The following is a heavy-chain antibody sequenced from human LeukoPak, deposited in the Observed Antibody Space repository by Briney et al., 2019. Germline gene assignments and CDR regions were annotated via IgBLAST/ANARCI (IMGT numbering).Heavy chain of an antibody. CDR2: IKQDGSEE. J-gene: IGHJ6*02. D-gene: IGHD6-6*01. V-gene: IGHV3-7*05. CDR1: GFIFSSYW. CDR3: ARDPYSSTWSYGMDV. Sequence: GGSLRLSCAASGFIFSSYWMSWVRQAPGKGLEWVADIKQDGSEEVYVDSVKGRFTISRDNAKNSLFLQMNTLRAEDTAVYYCARDPYSSTWSYGMDVWGQGTTVTVSS.